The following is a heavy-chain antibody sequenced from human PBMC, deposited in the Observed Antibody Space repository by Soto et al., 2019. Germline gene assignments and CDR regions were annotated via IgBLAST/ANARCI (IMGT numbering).Heavy chain of an antibody. J-gene: IGHJ4*02. CDR1: GFPLSTSGLR. V-gene: IGHV2-70*04. CDR2: IDWDEDR. CDR3: ARMRRDYDSSGLDY. D-gene: IGHD3-22*01. Sequence: GPTLVNPTETLTLTCTFSGFPLSTSGLRVSWIRQAPGKALEWLARIDWDEDRCYSTSLKTRLTISKDTSKNQVVLTMTKMDPVDTATYYCARMRRDYDSSGLDYWGQGIRVTVAS.